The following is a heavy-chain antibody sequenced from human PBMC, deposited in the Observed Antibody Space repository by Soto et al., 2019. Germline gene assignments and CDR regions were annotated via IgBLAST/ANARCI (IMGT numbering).Heavy chain of an antibody. J-gene: IGHJ6*02. Sequence: QVQLVQSGAEVKKPGASVKVSCKASGYTFTSYYMHWVRQAPGQGLEWMGIINPSGGSTSYAQKFQGRVTMTRDTSTSTVYMELSSLRSEDTAVYYCASSVDTAMVLMKGMDVWGQGTTVTVSS. V-gene: IGHV1-46*03. CDR1: GYTFTSYY. CDR3: ASSVDTAMVLMKGMDV. D-gene: IGHD5-18*01. CDR2: INPSGGST.